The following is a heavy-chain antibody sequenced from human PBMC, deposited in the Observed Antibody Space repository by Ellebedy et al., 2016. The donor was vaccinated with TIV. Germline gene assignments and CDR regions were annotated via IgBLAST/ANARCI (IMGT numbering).Heavy chain of an antibody. V-gene: IGHV4-39*07. Sequence: SETLSLXCTVSGGSISSSSYYWGWIRQPPGKGLEWIGSIYYSGSTYYNPSLKSRVTISVDTSKNQFSLKLSSVTAADTAVYYCASSGYSSGWYDYWGQGTLVTVSS. CDR1: GGSISSSSYY. CDR3: ASSGYSSGWYDY. CDR2: IYYSGST. D-gene: IGHD6-19*01. J-gene: IGHJ4*02.